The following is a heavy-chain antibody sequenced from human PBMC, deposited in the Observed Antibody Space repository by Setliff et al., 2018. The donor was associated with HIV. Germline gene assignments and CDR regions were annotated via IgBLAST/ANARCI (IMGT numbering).Heavy chain of an antibody. Sequence: KSSETLSLTCTVSGDSISSGGYYWSWIRQHPRKGLEWIGYIYYTGRTSFNPSLRSRPALSLDTSENQFSLTLTSVTAADTAVYYCARSVTFLVDWFDPWGRGTLVTVSS. J-gene: IGHJ5*02. CDR3: ARSVTFLVDWFDP. CDR2: IYYTGRT. CDR1: GDSISSGGYY. V-gene: IGHV4-31*03. D-gene: IGHD4-17*01.